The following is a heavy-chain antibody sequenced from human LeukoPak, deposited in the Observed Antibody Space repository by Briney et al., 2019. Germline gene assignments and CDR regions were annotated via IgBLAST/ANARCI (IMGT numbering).Heavy chain of an antibody. CDR3: ARIPNRYSSVKDAFDI. CDR2: IYTSGST. D-gene: IGHD6-19*01. CDR1: GGSISSYY. V-gene: IGHV4-4*07. J-gene: IGHJ3*02. Sequence: SETLSLTCTVSGGSISSYYWSWIRQPAGKGLEWIGCIYTSGSTNYNPSLKSRVTMSVDTSKNQFSLKLSSVTAADTAVYYCARIPNRYSSVKDAFDIWGQGTMVTVSS.